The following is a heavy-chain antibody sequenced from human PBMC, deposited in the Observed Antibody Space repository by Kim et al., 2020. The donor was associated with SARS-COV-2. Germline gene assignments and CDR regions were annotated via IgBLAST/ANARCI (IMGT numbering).Heavy chain of an antibody. J-gene: IGHJ6*03. CDR3: ASHYYASYYYYMDV. V-gene: IGHV3-21*01. D-gene: IGHD1-26*01. Sequence: YADSVKGRFTISRDNAKNSLYLQMNGRRAEDTAVYYCASHYYASYYYYMDVWGKGTTVTVSS.